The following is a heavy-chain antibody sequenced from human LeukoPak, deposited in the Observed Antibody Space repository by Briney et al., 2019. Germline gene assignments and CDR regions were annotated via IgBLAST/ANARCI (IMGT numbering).Heavy chain of an antibody. J-gene: IGHJ4*02. CDR1: GFTFSNYA. D-gene: IGHD6-13*01. CDR3: ARDLGYSSSSEGLFDY. Sequence: GGSLRLSCAASGFTFSNYAMHWVRQAPGEGLEWVAVISYDGSNKYYADSVRGRFTISRDNSKNTLYLQMSSLRPEDTSVYYCARDLGYSSSSEGLFDYWGQGTLVTVSS. V-gene: IGHV3-30-3*01. CDR2: ISYDGSNK.